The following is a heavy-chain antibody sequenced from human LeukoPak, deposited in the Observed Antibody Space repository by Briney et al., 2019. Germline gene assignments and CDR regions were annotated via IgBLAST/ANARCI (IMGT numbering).Heavy chain of an antibody. D-gene: IGHD6-13*01. Sequence: SETLSLTCAVYGGSFSGYYWSWIRQPPGKGLEWIGEINHSGSTNYNPSLKSRVTISVDTSKNQFSLKLSSVTAADTAVYYCARSRIAAAGPWDDAFDIWGQGTMVTVSS. V-gene: IGHV4-34*01. CDR3: ARSRIAAAGPWDDAFDI. CDR2: INHSGST. J-gene: IGHJ3*02. CDR1: GGSFSGYY.